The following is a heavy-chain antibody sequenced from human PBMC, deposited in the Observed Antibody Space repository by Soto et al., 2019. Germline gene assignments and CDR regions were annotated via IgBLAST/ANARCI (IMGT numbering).Heavy chain of an antibody. V-gene: IGHV3-15*01. CDR1: GFTFSNAW. Sequence: GGSLRLSCAASGFTFSNAWMSWVRQAPGKGLEWVGRIKSKTDGGTTDYAAPGKGRFTISRDDSKNTLYLKMNSLKTEDTAVYYCTAHDYVESLDYWGQGTLVTVSS. D-gene: IGHD4-17*01. CDR3: TAHDYVESLDY. CDR2: IKSKTDGGTT. J-gene: IGHJ4*02.